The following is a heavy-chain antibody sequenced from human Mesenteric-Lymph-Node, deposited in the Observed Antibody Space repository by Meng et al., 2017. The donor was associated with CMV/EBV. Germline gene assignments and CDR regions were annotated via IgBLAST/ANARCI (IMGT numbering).Heavy chain of an antibody. V-gene: IGHV4-34*01. Sequence: VTRQPWGSGLLRPSETRSLTGAVYGGSFSGYYWSWIRQPPGKGLEWIGEINHSGSTNYNPSLKSRVTISVDTSKNQFSLKLSSVTAADTAVYYCARHQRWLKSEGGFNYWGQGTLVTVSS. CDR3: ARHQRWLKSEGGFNY. D-gene: IGHD4-23*01. CDR2: INHSGST. J-gene: IGHJ4*02. CDR1: GGSFSGYY.